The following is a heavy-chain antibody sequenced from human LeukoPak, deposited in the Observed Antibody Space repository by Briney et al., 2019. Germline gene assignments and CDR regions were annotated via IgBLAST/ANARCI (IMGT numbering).Heavy chain of an antibody. CDR2: IFYSGST. D-gene: IGHD5-12*01. J-gene: IGHJ4*02. Sequence: SETLSLTCTVSGGSLNNYYWSWIRQPPGKGLEWIGYIFYSGSTNYNPSLRSRVSISVDTSENQFSLNLYSVTAADTAVYYCARGGSSGYDPFDYWGQGTLVTVSS. V-gene: IGHV4-59*01. CDR3: ARGGSSGYDPFDY. CDR1: GGSLNNYY.